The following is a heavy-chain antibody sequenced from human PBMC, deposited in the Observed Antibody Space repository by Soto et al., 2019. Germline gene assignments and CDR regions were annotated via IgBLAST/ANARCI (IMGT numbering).Heavy chain of an antibody. CDR2: VYYTGTT. J-gene: IGHJ4*02. D-gene: IGHD6-13*01. V-gene: IGHV4-59*01. CDR1: CDSISSYY. CDR3: ARDLAAVPRAFDY. Sequence: SETLSLTCTVSCDSISSYYWSWLRQPPGKGLEWIGSVYYTGTTDYNPSLKSRVTISVDTSKTQFSLNLRSVTAADTAVYYCARDLAAVPRAFDYWGRGTLVTVSS.